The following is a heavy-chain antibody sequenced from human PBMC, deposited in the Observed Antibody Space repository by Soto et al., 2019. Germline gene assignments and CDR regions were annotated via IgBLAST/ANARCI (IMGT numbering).Heavy chain of an antibody. J-gene: IGHJ6*02. CDR3: ACIFSGGCSYGFYYYGMDV. Sequence: SETLSLTCTVSGGSISSSSYYWGWIRQPPGKGLEWIGSIFYSGSTYYNPSLKSRVTISVDTSKNQFSLKLSSVTAADTAVYYCACIFSGGCSYGFYYYGMDVWGQGTKVTVSS. CDR2: IFYSGST. D-gene: IGHD5-18*01. V-gene: IGHV4-39*01. CDR1: GGSISSSSYY.